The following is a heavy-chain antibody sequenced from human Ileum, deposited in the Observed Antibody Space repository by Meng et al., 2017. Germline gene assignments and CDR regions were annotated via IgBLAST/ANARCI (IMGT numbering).Heavy chain of an antibody. J-gene: IGHJ4*02. CDR3: ASGSGSLDY. D-gene: IGHD3-3*01. Sequence: QVQLQHSGPGLVKPSQTLSLTCAVSGGSVSSNIAAWNWIRQSPLRGLEWLGRTYYRSKWYSEYAVSVKSRISITPDTSKNQFSLQMNSVTPEDTAVYYCASGSGSLDYWGPGTLVTVFS. CDR2: TYYRSKWYS. V-gene: IGHV6-1*01. CDR1: GGSVSSNIAA.